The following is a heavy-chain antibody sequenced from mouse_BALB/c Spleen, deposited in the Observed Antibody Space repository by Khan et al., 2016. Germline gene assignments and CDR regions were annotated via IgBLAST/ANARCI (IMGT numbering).Heavy chain of an antibody. CDR2: IYPGDGDT. V-gene: IGHV1-80*01. CDR1: GYAFSGYW. CDR3: ARGTPFAS. J-gene: IGHJ3*01. D-gene: IGHD2-14*01. Sequence: QVQLKESGAELVRPGSSVKISCKASGYAFSGYWMNWVKQRPGQGLEWIGQIYPGDGDTNYHGKFKGKATLTADKSYSTAYMQLSSLTSEDSAVYFCARGTPFASWGQGTLVTVS.